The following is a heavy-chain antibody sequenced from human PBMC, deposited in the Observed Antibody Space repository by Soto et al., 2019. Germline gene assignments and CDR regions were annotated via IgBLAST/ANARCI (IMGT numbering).Heavy chain of an antibody. Sequence: DVQLVESGGGLVQPGASLRLSCAASGLTFRSYWMHWVRQAPGKGLVWVSRINTDGSVAMYVDSVKGRFTISRDNAKNTLYLHMNSLRAEDPAVYYCVRDIQLWPLDSWGQGTLVTVSS. D-gene: IGHD2-21*01. CDR2: INTDGSVA. J-gene: IGHJ4*02. CDR3: VRDIQLWPLDS. CDR1: GLTFRSYW. V-gene: IGHV3-74*03.